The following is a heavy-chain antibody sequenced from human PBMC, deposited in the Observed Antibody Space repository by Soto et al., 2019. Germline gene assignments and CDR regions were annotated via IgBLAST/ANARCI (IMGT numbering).Heavy chain of an antibody. Sequence: SETLSLTCTASSGSISSSSYTWGWIRQPPGKGLEWIGSIYYSGSTYYNPSLKSRVTVSVDTSKNQFSLKLSSVTAADTAVYYCARLHGYCISTSCSGYYAMDVWGQGTTVTVSS. D-gene: IGHD2-2*01. CDR3: ARLHGYCISTSCSGYYAMDV. J-gene: IGHJ6*02. V-gene: IGHV4-39*01. CDR2: IYYSGST. CDR1: SGSISSSSYT.